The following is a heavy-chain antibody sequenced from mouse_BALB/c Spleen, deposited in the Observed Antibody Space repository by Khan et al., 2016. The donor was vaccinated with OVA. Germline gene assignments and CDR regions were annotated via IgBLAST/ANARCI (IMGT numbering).Heavy chain of an antibody. CDR2: IFPGTGTT. Sequence: VQLQESGAELVKPGASMKLSCKTSGYTFTSYWIQWVKQRPGQGLGWIGQIFPGTGTTYYNENFKGKATLTVDTSSSTAYMQLRGLTSEDSAVYFCARGYFGNYEFVYWGQGTLVTVSP. CDR3: ARGYFGNYEFVY. CDR1: GYTFTSYW. J-gene: IGHJ3*01. D-gene: IGHD2-1*01. V-gene: IGHV1S132*01.